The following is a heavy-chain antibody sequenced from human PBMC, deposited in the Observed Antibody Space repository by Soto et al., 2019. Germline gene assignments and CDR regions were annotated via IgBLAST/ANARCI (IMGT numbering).Heavy chain of an antibody. CDR1: GGTISSYY. J-gene: IGHJ6*03. CDR3: ARDNYDYIWGSYRHPYYMDV. D-gene: IGHD3-16*02. CDR2: IYYSGST. V-gene: IGHV4-59*01. Sequence: SGTMYLTSTASGGTISSYYWSWIRQHPGKGLEWIGYIYYSGSTNYNPSLKSRVTISVDTSKNQFSLKLSSVTAADTAVYYCARDNYDYIWGSYRHPYYMDVWGKGTTVTVSS.